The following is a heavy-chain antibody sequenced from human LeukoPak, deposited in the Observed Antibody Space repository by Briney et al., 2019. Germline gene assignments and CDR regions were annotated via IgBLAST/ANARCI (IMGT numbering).Heavy chain of an antibody. V-gene: IGHV3-66*01. J-gene: IGHJ4*02. Sequence: GGSLRLSCAASGFTFSSYAMSWVRQAPGEGLEWVSVIYSGGSTYYADSVKGRFTISTDNSKNTLYLQMNSLRAEDTAVYYCAREPTASEFDYWGQGTLVTVSS. CDR1: GFTFSSYA. D-gene: IGHD5-18*01. CDR2: IYSGGST. CDR3: AREPTASEFDY.